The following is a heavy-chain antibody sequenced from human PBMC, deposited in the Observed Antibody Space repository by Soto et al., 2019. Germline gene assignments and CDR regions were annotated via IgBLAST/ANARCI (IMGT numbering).Heavy chain of an antibody. CDR1: GFTFSGYW. D-gene: IGHD6-19*01. CDR2: INQDGSKK. V-gene: IGHV3-7*03. Sequence: EVQLVESGGDLVQPGGSLRLSCAASGFTFSGYWMSWVRQPPGKGLEWVASINQDGSKKFYVDSVKGRFTISRDNAKNSLFLQMISLRAEDTAVYYCARWESSGWYLGIWGQGTLVTASS. CDR3: ARWESSGWYLGI. J-gene: IGHJ4*02.